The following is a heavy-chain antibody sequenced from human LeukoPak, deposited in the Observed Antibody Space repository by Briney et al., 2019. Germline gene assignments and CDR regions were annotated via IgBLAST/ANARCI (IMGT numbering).Heavy chain of an antibody. J-gene: IGHJ6*04. CDR1: GFSLSTSGVG. Sequence: SGPTLLKPTPTLTLTFTFSGFSLSTSGVGVAWIRQPPGKALEWLVLIYWDGNKRYSPSLKTRLTITKDTSKNQVVLTMTNMDPVDTGTYYCARTFCGGDCYVSGYYYGMDVWGKGTTVTVSS. CDR2: IYWDGNK. CDR3: ARTFCGGDCYVSGYYYGMDV. V-gene: IGHV2-5*02. D-gene: IGHD2-21*02.